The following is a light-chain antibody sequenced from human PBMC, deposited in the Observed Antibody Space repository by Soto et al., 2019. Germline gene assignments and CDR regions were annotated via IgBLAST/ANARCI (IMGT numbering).Light chain of an antibody. CDR2: EGT. CDR3: CSYAGSSAYV. CDR1: RSDVGSGNHNL. V-gene: IGLV2-23*01. J-gene: IGLJ1*01. Sequence: QSVLTQPASVSGSPGQSITISCTGTRSDVGSGNHNLVSWYRQRPGTAPKVMIYEGTKRPSGVSNRFSGSKSGYTASLTICGLQAEDEADYYCCSYAGSSAYVFGTGTKVTVL.